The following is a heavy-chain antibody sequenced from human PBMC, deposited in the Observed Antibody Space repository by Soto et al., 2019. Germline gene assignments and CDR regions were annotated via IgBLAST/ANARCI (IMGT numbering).Heavy chain of an antibody. CDR1: GGSFSSYY. Sequence: SETLSLTCAVYGGSFSSYYWSWIRQPPGKGLEWIGYIYYSGSTNYNPSLKSRVTISVDTSKNQFSLKLSSVTAADTAVYYCARYGVKGYYYGMDVWGQGTTVTVSS. CDR2: IYYSGST. J-gene: IGHJ6*02. D-gene: IGHD3-10*01. CDR3: ARYGVKGYYYGMDV. V-gene: IGHV4-59*01.